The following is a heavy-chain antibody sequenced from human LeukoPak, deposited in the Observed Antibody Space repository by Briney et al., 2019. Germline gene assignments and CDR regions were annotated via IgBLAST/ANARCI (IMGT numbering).Heavy chain of an antibody. Sequence: SETLSLTCTVSGGSISSSSYYWGWIRQPPGKGLEWIGSIYYSGSTYYNPSLKSRVTISVDTSKNQFSLKLSSVTAADTAVYYCARGTDYVDYWGQGTLVTVSS. D-gene: IGHD3/OR15-3a*01. CDR3: ARGTDYVDY. J-gene: IGHJ4*02. V-gene: IGHV4-39*07. CDR1: GGSISSSSYY. CDR2: IYYSGST.